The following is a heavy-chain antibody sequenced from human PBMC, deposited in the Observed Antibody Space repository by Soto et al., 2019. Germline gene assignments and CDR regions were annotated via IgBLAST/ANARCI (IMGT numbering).Heavy chain of an antibody. J-gene: IGHJ6*02. CDR1: GFSFRSYG. D-gene: IGHD6-13*01. CDR2: IWYDGSNK. V-gene: IGHV3-30*02. Sequence: GGSLRLSCAASGFSFRSYGMHWVRQAPGKGLEWVAVIWYDGSNKYYADSVKGRFTISRDNSKNTLYLQMNSLRAEDTAVYYCAKDRAGIWSYYYYGMDVWGQGTTVTVSS. CDR3: AKDRAGIWSYYYYGMDV.